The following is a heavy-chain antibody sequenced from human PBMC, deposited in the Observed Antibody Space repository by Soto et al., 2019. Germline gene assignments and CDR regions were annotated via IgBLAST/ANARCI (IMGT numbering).Heavy chain of an antibody. V-gene: IGHV3-30-3*01. CDR1: GFIFSSYA. CDR3: ARERSKADYSTPRDNWFDP. D-gene: IGHD4-17*01. CDR2: ISHDGSNK. Sequence: GGSLRLSCAASGFIFSSYAMHWVRQAPGKGLEWVAVISHDGSNKYYADSVKGRYTISRDNSKNTLYLQMNSLRAEDTALYFCARERSKADYSTPRDNWFDPWGQGTLVTVSS. J-gene: IGHJ5*02.